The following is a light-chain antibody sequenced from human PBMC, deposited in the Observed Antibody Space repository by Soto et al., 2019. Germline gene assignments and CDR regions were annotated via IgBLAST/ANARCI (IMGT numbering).Light chain of an antibody. Sequence: DIQMTQSPSTLSASVGDIVTITCRASQSVGTWLAXXQQKPGKAPKFLIYDASSLESGVPSRFSGSGYGTEFTLNISSLHPDDFGTYYCQQYLTLPWTFGIGTKVDIK. CDR3: QQYLTLPWT. J-gene: IGKJ1*01. CDR2: DAS. CDR1: QSVGTW. V-gene: IGKV1-5*01.